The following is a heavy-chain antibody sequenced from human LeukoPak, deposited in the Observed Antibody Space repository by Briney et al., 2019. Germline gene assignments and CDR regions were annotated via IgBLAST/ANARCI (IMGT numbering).Heavy chain of an antibody. Sequence: PSETLSLTCTVSGYSISSGYYWGWIRQPPGKGLEWIGSIYHSGSTYYNPSLKSRVTISVDTSKNQFSLKLSSVTAADTAVYYCARNYYYDSSGYYIPAYWGQGTLVTVSS. J-gene: IGHJ4*02. CDR2: IYHSGST. V-gene: IGHV4-38-2*02. D-gene: IGHD3-22*01. CDR1: GYSISSGYY. CDR3: ARNYYYDSSGYYIPAY.